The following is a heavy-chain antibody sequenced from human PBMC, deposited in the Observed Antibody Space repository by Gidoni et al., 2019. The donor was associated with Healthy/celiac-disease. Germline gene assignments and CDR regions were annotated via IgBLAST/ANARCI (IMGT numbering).Heavy chain of an antibody. D-gene: IGHD6-6*01. J-gene: IGHJ5*02. CDR1: GFPFSSYG. V-gene: IGHV3-30*18. CDR2: ISYDGSNK. CDR3: AKDREDSSSFDP. Sequence: QVQLVESGGGVVQPGRSLRLSCAASGFPFSSYGMHWVRQAPGKGLEWVAVISYDGSNKYYADSVKGRFTISRDNSKNTLYLQMNSLRAEDTAVYYCAKDREDSSSFDPWGQGTLVTVSS.